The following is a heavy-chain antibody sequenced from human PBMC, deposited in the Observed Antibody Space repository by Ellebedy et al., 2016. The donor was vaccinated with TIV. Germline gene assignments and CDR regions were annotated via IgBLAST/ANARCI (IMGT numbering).Heavy chain of an antibody. V-gene: IGHV1-24*01. J-gene: IGHJ5*02. D-gene: IGHD3-10*01. CDR1: GYTLTDFS. Sequence: AASVKVSCKVSGYTLTDFSMHWVRQAPGQGLEWMGCFHPDEGETIYAQNFQGRVTMTEDTSTDTAYMELRSLRSEDTAVYYWATVRSMVRGGTDPWGQGTLVTGSS. CDR3: ATVRSMVRGGTDP. CDR2: FHPDEGET.